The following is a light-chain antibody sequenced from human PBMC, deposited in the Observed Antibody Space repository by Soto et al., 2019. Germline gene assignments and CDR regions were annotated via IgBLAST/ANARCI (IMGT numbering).Light chain of an antibody. CDR2: EVS. J-gene: IGLJ1*01. Sequence: QSTLTQPPSASGSPGQSVTISCTGTSSDVGGYNYVSWYQQHPGKAPKLMIYEVSKRPSGVPDRFSGSKSGNTASLTVSGLQAEVEADYYCSSYAGSTLYVFGTGTKLTVL. CDR3: SSYAGSTLYV. CDR1: SSDVGGYNY. V-gene: IGLV2-8*01.